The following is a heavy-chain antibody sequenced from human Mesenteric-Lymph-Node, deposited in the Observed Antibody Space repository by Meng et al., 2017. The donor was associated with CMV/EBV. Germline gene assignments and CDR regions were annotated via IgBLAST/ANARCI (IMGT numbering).Heavy chain of an antibody. D-gene: IGHD6-6*01. CDR1: DGSISSYY. CDR3: ARIRGSSVLDY. V-gene: IGHV4-59*01. CDR2: IYHSGST. J-gene: IGHJ4*02. Sequence: SETLSLTCTVSDGSISSYYWSWIRQPPGKGLEWIGCIYHSGSTNYNPSPKSRVTVSIDTSKKQFSLKLSSVTAADTAVYYCARIRGSSVLDYWGQGTLVTVSS.